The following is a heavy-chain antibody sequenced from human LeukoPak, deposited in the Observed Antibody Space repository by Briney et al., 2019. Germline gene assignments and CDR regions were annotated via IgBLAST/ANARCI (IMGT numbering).Heavy chain of an antibody. J-gene: IGHJ4*02. CDR2: IRSKANDHAT. Sequence: GGSLKLSCAGSGFTFSGSAMHWVRQSPGKGLEWVGRIRSKANDHATAYAASVRGRFTISRDDSDNTAYLQMNSLKTEDTAIYYCTRRLMTTVNDYWGQGTLVTVSS. CDR1: GFTFSGSA. CDR3: TRRLMTTVNDY. D-gene: IGHD4-17*01. V-gene: IGHV3-73*01.